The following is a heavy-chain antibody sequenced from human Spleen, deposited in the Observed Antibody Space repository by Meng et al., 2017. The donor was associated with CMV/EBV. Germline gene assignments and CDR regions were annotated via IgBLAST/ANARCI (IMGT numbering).Heavy chain of an antibody. CDR3: AKEHSGTYGMDV. CDR1: GFTVNNRY. J-gene: IGHJ6*02. V-gene: IGHV3-66*01. D-gene: IGHD1-26*01. CDR2: ISTGTST. Sequence: GGSLRLSCAGSGFTVNNRYMSWVRQSPGKGLEWVSVISTGTSTYYADSVKGRFTISRDSSNNTLYLQMNSLRAEDTAVYYCAKEHSGTYGMDVWGQGTTVTVSS.